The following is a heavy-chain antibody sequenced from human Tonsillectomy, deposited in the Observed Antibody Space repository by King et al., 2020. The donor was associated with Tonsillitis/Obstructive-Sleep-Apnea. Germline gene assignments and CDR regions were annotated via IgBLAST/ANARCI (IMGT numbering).Heavy chain of an antibody. CDR3: ARDKLPYYDFGSGYLTRGGNNWFDP. Sequence: VQLVESGGGVVQPGRSLRLSCAASGFTFSSYAMHWVRQAPGKGLEWVAVISYDGSNKYYADSVKGRFTICRDNSKNTLYLQMNSLRAEDTAVYYCARDKLPYYDFGSGYLTRGGNNWFDPWGQGTLVTVSS. J-gene: IGHJ5*02. V-gene: IGHV3-30*01. CDR1: GFTFSSYA. D-gene: IGHD3-3*01. CDR2: ISYDGSNK.